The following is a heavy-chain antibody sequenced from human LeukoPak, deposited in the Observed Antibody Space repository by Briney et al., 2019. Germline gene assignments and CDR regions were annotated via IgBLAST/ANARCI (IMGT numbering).Heavy chain of an antibody. Sequence: TGGSLRLSCTASGFTFSDYAMTWVRQAPGKGLEWVSSIGGSGRGGTIYYGDSVVKGRFTISRDNSKNTLYLQMKSLRAEDTAIYYCAKGLDLPVLAVTPFESWGQGNLVTVSS. CDR2: IGGSGRGGTI. CDR3: AKGLDLPVLAVTPFES. V-gene: IGHV3-23*01. CDR1: GFTFSDYA. J-gene: IGHJ4*02. D-gene: IGHD2-15*01.